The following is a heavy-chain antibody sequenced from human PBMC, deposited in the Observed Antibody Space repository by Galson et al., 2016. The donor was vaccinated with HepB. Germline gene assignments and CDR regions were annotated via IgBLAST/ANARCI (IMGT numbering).Heavy chain of an antibody. Sequence: SVKVSCKASGGTFSSYAITWVRQAPGQGLEWMGGIIPMFGKANYAQKFQGRVTITADESTSTAYMELSRLRSEDTAVYYCARGALEVATIKLLDYWGQGTLVTVSS. J-gene: IGHJ4*02. V-gene: IGHV1-69*13. CDR2: IIPMFGKA. D-gene: IGHD5-24*01. CDR1: GGTFSSYA. CDR3: ARGALEVATIKLLDY.